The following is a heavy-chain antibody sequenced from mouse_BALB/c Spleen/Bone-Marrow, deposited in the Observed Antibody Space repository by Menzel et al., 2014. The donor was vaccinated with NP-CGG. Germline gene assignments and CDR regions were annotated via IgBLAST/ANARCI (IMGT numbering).Heavy chain of an antibody. Sequence: VKLQESGPELAKPGSSVRISCKASGYTFXSYYIHWVKQRPGQGLEWIGWIYPGNVNTNYNEKFEDKATLTADKSSSTAYMHLSSLTSEDSAVYFCARGGYYRSPMDHWGQGTSVTVSS. J-gene: IGHJ4*01. CDR2: IYPGNVNT. V-gene: IGHV1S56*01. CDR1: GYTFXSYY. D-gene: IGHD2-14*01. CDR3: ARGGYYRSPMDH.